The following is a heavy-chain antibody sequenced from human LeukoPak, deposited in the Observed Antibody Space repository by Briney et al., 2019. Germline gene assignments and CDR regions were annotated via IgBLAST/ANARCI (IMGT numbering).Heavy chain of an antibody. CDR2: IYYSGKT. CDR1: GGSTSSYY. J-gene: IGHJ6*02. Sequence: SETLSLTCTVSGGSTSSYYWSWIRQPPGKGLEWIGYIYYSGKTNYNPSLKSRVTISVDTSKNQFSLKLSSVTAADTAVYYCAGGLLWFGEDGGGYYYYGMDVWGQGTTVTVSS. D-gene: IGHD3-10*01. CDR3: AGGLLWFGEDGGGYYYYGMDV. V-gene: IGHV4-59*08.